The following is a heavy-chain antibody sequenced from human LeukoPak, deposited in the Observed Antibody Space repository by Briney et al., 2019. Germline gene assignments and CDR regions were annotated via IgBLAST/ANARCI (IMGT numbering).Heavy chain of an antibody. CDR1: GFTFSSCA. J-gene: IGHJ4*02. CDR2: ISYDGSNK. V-gene: IGHV3-30-3*01. Sequence: GRSLRLSCAASGFTFSSCAMHWVRQAPGKGLEWVAVISYDGSNKYYADSVKGRFTISRDNSKNTLYLQMNSLRAEDTAVYYCARDLHYWGQGTLVTVSS. CDR3: ARDLHY.